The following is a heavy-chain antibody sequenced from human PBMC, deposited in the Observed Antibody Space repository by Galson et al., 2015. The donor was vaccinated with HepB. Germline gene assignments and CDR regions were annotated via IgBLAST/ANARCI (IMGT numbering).Heavy chain of an antibody. CDR2: INPNSGGT. D-gene: IGHD4-17*01. Sequence: SVKVSCKASGYTFTGYHMHWVRQAPGQGLEWMGRINPNSGGTNYAQKFQGRVTMTRDTSISTAYMELSRLRSDDTAVYYCARGHYGDYVRRLDYWGQGTLVTVSS. J-gene: IGHJ4*02. CDR3: ARGHYGDYVRRLDY. V-gene: IGHV1-2*06. CDR1: GYTFTGYH.